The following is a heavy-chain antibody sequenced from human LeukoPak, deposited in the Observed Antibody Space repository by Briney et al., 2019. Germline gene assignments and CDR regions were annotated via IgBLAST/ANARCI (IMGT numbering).Heavy chain of an antibody. CDR1: GYTFTCYY. J-gene: IGHJ4*02. CDR2: INPNSGGT. Sequence: GASVKVSCKASGYTFTCYYMHGVRQAPGQGLEWMGWINPNSGGTNYAQKFQGRVTMTRDTSISTAYMELSRLRSDDTAVYYCARAKGRGYSYVVWVYWGQGTLVTVSS. D-gene: IGHD5-18*01. V-gene: IGHV1-2*02. CDR3: ARAKGRGYSYVVWVY.